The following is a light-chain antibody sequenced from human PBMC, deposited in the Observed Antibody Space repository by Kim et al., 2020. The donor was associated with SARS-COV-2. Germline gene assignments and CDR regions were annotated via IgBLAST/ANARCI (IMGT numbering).Light chain of an antibody. V-gene: IGLV9-49*01. J-gene: IGLJ1*01. Sequence: CTLSSGYRHDKVDWYQQTAGKGPRFVMRVGTGGIVGSKGDGIPDRFSVLGSGLNRYLTIKNIQEEDESDYHCGADHGSGSNFVYVFGTGTKVTVL. CDR2: VGTGGIVG. CDR3: GADHGSGSNFVYV. CDR1: SGYRHDK.